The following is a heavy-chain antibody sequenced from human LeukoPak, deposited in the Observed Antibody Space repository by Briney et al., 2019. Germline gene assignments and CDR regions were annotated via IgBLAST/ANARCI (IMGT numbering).Heavy chain of an antibody. Sequence: GASVKVSCKASGGTFSSYAISWVRQAPGQGLEWMGGIIPIFGTANYAQKFQGRVTITADESTSTAYMELSSLRSEDTAVYYCARVKARDCSSTNCYQYYYYYMDVWGKGTTVTVSS. J-gene: IGHJ6*03. D-gene: IGHD2-2*01. CDR3: ARVKARDCSSTNCYQYYYYYMDV. CDR2: IIPIFGTA. CDR1: GGTFSSYA. V-gene: IGHV1-69*13.